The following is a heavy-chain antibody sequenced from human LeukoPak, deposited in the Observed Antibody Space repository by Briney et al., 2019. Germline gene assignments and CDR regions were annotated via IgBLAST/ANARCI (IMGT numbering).Heavy chain of an antibody. J-gene: IGHJ4*02. D-gene: IGHD1-26*01. CDR2: IKQDGSEK. CDR1: GFTFSIYW. CDR3: ARALRLSTGSYSPFDY. Sequence: QPEGSLRLSCAASGFTFSIYWMTWVRQAPGKGLEWVANIKQDGSEKYYVDSVKGRFTISRDNAKNSLYLQMNTLRDEDTALYYCARALRLSTGSYSPFDYWGQGTLVTVSS. V-gene: IGHV3-7*01.